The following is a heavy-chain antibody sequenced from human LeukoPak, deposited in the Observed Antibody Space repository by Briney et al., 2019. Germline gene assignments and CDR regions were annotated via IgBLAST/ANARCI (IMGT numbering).Heavy chain of an antibody. Sequence: PSETLSLTCTVSGGSISSYYWSWIRQPPGKGLEWIGYIYYSGSTNYNPSLKSRVTISVDTSKNQFSLKLSSVTAADTAVYYCARFSLEMATITRDAFDIWGQGTMVTVSS. J-gene: IGHJ3*02. CDR3: ARFSLEMATITRDAFDI. CDR2: IYYSGST. V-gene: IGHV4-59*01. D-gene: IGHD5-24*01. CDR1: GGSISSYY.